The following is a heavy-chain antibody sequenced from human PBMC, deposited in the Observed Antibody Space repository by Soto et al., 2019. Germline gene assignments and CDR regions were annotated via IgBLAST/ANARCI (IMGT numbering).Heavy chain of an antibody. CDR1: GLTFSAAG. J-gene: IGHJ4*02. V-gene: IGHV3-30*18. Sequence: QVQLVESGGGVVQPGRSLRLSCAASGLTFSAAGMHWVRQAPGKGLEWVAFIANDGRSESYADSVKGRFTISRDNSQNRLYLQMNGLRAEDTAVYYCAKDKGQTAIDYWGQGTLVSVSS. CDR2: IANDGRSE. CDR3: AKDKGQTAIDY.